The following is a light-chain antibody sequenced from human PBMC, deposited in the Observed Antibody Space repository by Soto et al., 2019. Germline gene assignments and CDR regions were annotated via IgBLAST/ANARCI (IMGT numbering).Light chain of an antibody. CDR2: GAS. CDR3: EQHGTPPIT. J-gene: IGKJ5*01. V-gene: IGKV3-15*01. CDR1: QSVYNN. Sequence: EIVRTQSPATLSVSPGERATLSCRASQSVYNNLAWYQQKPGQAPRLLIYGASTRATGIPARFSGSGSGAEFTLTISSLQSEDFSLYYCEQHGTPPITSGQPTGLEIK.